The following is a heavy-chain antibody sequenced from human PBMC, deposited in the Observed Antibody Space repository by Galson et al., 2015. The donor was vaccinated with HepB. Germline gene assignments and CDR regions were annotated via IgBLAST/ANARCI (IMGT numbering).Heavy chain of an antibody. V-gene: IGHV1-46*01. CDR1: GYTFTSYY. D-gene: IGHD6-6*01. Sequence: SVKVSCKASGYTFTSYYMHWVRQAPGQGLEWMGIINPSGGSTSYAQKFQGRVTMTRDTSTSTVYMELSSLRSEDTAVYYCARDGGGIAARVYYGMDVWGQGTTVTVSS. CDR2: INPSGGST. CDR3: ARDGGGIAARVYYGMDV. J-gene: IGHJ6*02.